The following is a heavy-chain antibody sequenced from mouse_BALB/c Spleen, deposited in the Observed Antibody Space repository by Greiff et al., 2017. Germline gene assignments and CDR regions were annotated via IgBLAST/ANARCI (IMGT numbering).Heavy chain of an antibody. V-gene: IGHV14-3*02. J-gene: IGHJ4*01. CDR1: GFNIKDTY. CDR2: IDPANGNT. CDR3: ARGFIYYYGSNAMDY. D-gene: IGHD1-1*01. Sequence: VQLQQSGAELVKPGASVKLSCTASGFNIKDTYMHWVKQRPEQGLEWIGRIDPANGNTKYDPKFQGKATITADTSSNTAYLQLSSLTSEDTAVYYCARGFIYYYGSNAMDYWGQGTSVTVSS.